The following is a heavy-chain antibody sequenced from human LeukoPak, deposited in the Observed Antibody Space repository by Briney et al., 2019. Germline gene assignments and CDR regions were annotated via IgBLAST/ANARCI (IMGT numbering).Heavy chain of an antibody. CDR1: GGAISNYY. Sequence: PSETLSLTCTVSGGAISNYYWSWIRQPAGKGLEWIGRVKTGESTNYNPSLKSRVTLSVDTSKNQFSLKLSSVIAADTAVYYCARLQGDYSFDYWGQGTLVTVSS. J-gene: IGHJ4*02. D-gene: IGHD4-11*01. V-gene: IGHV4-4*07. CDR2: VKTGEST. CDR3: ARLQGDYSFDY.